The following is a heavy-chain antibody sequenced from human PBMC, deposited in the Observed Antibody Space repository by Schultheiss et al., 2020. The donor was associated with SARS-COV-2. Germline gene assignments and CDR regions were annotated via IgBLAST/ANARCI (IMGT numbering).Heavy chain of an antibody. CDR2: ISYDGSNK. CDR3: AREIGLRDPYYYYGMDV. J-gene: IGHJ6*02. Sequence: GGSLRLSCAASGFTFSSYAMHWVRQAPGKGLEWVAVISYDGSNKYYADSVKGRFTISRDNSKNTLYLQMNSLRAEDTAVYYCAREIGLRDPYYYYGMDVWGQGTTVTVSS. V-gene: IGHV3-30*01. D-gene: IGHD3-10*01. CDR1: GFTFSSYA.